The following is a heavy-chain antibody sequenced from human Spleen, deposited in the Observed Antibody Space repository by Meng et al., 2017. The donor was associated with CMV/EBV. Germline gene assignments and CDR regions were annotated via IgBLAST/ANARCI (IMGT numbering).Heavy chain of an antibody. D-gene: IGHD3-16*02. Sequence: GESLKISCAASGFTFSSYWMHWVRQAPGKGLQWVSKISSSSRTIHYADSVKGRFSISRDNAKNSLYLQMNSLRAEDTAVYYCARDPPRYGMDVWGQGTTVTVSS. CDR2: ISSSSRTI. CDR1: GFTFSSYW. V-gene: IGHV3-48*04. J-gene: IGHJ6*02. CDR3: ARDPPRYGMDV.